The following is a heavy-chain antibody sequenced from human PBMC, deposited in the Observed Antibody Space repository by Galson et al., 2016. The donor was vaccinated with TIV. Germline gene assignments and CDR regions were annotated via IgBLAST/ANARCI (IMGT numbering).Heavy chain of an antibody. V-gene: IGHV3-30*04. CDR2: ISYDGSND. J-gene: IGHJ4*02. CDR1: GFIFSDYS. D-gene: IGHD6-19*01. CDR3: ARDGSSGLIDS. Sequence: SLRLSCAASGFIFSDYSMHWVRQAPGKGLEWVALISYDGSNDFYADSVKGRFTISKDNSKNTLDLQMNSLRVEETAVYYCARDGSSGLIDSWGQGTLVSVS.